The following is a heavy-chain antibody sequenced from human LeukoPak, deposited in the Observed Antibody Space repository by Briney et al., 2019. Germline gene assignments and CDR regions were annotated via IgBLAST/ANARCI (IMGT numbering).Heavy chain of an antibody. Sequence: SETLSLTCAVSGYSSSSGYYWGWIRQPPGKGLEWIGSIYHSGSTYYNPSLKSRVTISVDTSKNQFSLKLSSVTAADTAVYYCARPSGQYYYGSGTEFHYWGQGTLVTVSS. J-gene: IGHJ4*02. CDR1: GYSSSSGYY. CDR3: ARPSGQYYYGSGTEFHY. V-gene: IGHV4-38-2*01. CDR2: IYHSGST. D-gene: IGHD3-10*01.